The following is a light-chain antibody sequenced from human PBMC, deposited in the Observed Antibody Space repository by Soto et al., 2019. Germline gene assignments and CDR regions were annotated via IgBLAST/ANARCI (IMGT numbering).Light chain of an antibody. CDR2: DVS. J-gene: IGLJ1*01. V-gene: IGLV2-14*03. Sequence: QSALTQPASVSGSPGQSITISCTGTSSDVGSYTYVSWYQQHPGKAPKLLIYDVSNRPSGVSNRFSGSKSGNTASLTISGLQAEDEADYYCNSYRSSSTLVFGSGTKLTVL. CDR1: SSDVGSYTY. CDR3: NSYRSSSTLV.